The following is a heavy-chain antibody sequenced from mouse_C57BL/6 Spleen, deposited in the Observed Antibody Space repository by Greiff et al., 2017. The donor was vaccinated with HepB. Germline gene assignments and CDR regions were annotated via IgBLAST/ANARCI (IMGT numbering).Heavy chain of an antibody. CDR3: ARRYSNYFDY. CDR2: ISSGGSYT. J-gene: IGHJ2*01. D-gene: IGHD2-5*01. CDR1: GFTFSSYG. V-gene: IGHV5-6*01. Sequence: DVQLVESGGDLVKPGGSLKLSCAASGFTFSSYGMSWVRQTPDKRLEWVATISSGGSYTYYPDSVKGRFTISRDNAKNTLYLQMSSLKSEDTAMYYCARRYSNYFDYWGQGTTLTVSS.